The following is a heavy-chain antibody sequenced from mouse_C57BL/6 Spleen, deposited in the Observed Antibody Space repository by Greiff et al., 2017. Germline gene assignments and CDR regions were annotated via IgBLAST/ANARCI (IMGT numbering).Heavy chain of an antibody. Sequence: EVKLMESGEGLVKPGGSLKLSCAASGFTFSSYAMSWVRQTPEKRLEWVAYISSGGDYIYYADTVKGRFTISRDNARNTLSLQMSSLKSEDTAMYYCTRVENDSYAMDYWGQGTSVTVSS. CDR1: GFTFSSYA. V-gene: IGHV5-9-1*02. J-gene: IGHJ4*01. CDR2: ISSGGDYI. CDR3: TRVENDSYAMDY.